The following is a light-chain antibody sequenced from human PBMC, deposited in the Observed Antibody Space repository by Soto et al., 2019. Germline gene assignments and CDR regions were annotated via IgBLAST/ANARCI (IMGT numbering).Light chain of an antibody. Sequence: QSVLTQSPSASGTPGQRVTISCYGSSSNIGSYPVYWYQQLPGTAPKLLINSDDQRPSGVPDRFSASKSGTSASLAISGLRSEDEADYYCAAWDASLSGHAFGAGTKVTVL. CDR3: AAWDASLSGHA. CDR2: SDD. V-gene: IGLV1-47*02. CDR1: SSNIGSYP. J-gene: IGLJ1*01.